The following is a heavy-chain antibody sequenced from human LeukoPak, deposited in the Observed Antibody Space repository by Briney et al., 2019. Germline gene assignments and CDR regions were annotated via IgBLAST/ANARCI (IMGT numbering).Heavy chain of an antibody. J-gene: IGHJ4*02. CDR3: ARLNGGIERDY. CDR1: GGSISSSSYY. Sequence: PSETLSLTCTVSGGSISSSSYYWGWIRQPPGKGLEWIGSIYYSGSTYYNPSLKSRVTISVDTSKNQFSLKLSSVTAADTAVYCCARLNGGIERDYWGQGTLVTVSS. V-gene: IGHV4-39*01. D-gene: IGHD4-23*01. CDR2: IYYSGST.